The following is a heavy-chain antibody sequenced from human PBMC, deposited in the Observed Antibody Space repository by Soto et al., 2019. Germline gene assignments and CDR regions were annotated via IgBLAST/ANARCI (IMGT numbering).Heavy chain of an antibody. V-gene: IGHV3-33*01. D-gene: IGHD2-2*01. CDR2: IDHDGSVK. J-gene: IGHJ4*02. CDR1: GFIFRTYG. CDR3: ARDACSKPSCFDL. Sequence: QVQLVESGGGVVQPGGSLRLSCVASGFIFRTYGMHWVRQAPGKGLEWVAAIDHDGSVKYYVDSLKGRSTISRDDSKSTLYLQMDSLRPEDTAVYQCARDACSKPSCFDLWGQGALVTVSS.